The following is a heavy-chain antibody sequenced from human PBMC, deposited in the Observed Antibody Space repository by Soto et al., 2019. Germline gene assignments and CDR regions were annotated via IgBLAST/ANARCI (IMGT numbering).Heavy chain of an antibody. J-gene: IGHJ1*01. CDR3: ARLQWGVYNSGWSLDF. D-gene: IGHD6-19*01. Sequence: GESLKISCKGSGYSFINYWIAWVRQTPGKGLEWMGTMYPGDSDTRYSPSFQGQVTFSADKSITTAYLQWSSVKASDTAMYFCARLQWGVYNSGWSLDFWGQGTLVTVSS. CDR2: MYPGDSDT. CDR1: GYSFINYW. V-gene: IGHV5-51*01.